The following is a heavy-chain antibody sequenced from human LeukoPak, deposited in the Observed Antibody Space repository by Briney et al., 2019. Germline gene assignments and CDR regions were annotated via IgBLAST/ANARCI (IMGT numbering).Heavy chain of an antibody. D-gene: IGHD2-2*01. CDR3: ARLFKVVPAAIHT. Sequence: GGSLRLSCAASSFTVSSSYITWVRQAPGKGLEWVSIIYSGGSTYYADSVKGRFTISRDISKNTLYLQMNSLRAEDTAVYYCARLFKVVPAAIHTWGQGTLVTVSS. V-gene: IGHV3-66*04. CDR2: IYSGGST. J-gene: IGHJ5*02. CDR1: SFTVSSSY.